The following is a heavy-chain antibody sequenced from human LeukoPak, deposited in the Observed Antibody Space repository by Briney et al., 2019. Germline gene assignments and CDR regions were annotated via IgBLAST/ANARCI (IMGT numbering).Heavy chain of an antibody. D-gene: IGHD1-26*01. V-gene: IGHV3-74*01. CDR1: GFTFSSSD. CDR3: ARDSGSYSSDY. Sequence: GGSLRLSCAASGFTFSSSDMSWVRQAPGKGLVWVSRINSDGSSTSYADSVKGRFTISRDNAKNTLYLQMNSLRAEDTAVYYCARDSGSYSSDYWGQGTLVTVSS. J-gene: IGHJ4*02. CDR2: INSDGSST.